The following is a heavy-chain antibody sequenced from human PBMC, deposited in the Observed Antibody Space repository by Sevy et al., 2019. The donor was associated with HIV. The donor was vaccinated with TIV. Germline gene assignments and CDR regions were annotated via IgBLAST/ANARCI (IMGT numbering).Heavy chain of an antibody. D-gene: IGHD3-10*01. CDR3: AREVYYGSGKYYGDAFDI. Sequence: GESLKISCKVSGYRFTTYWIGWVRQMPGKGLEWMGIIYPGDSDTRYSPSFQGQVTLSAGKSINTAFLQWSSLKASDTAMYYCAREVYYGSGKYYGDAFDIWGQGTMVTVSS. CDR2: IYPGDSDT. CDR1: GYRFTTYW. V-gene: IGHV5-51*01. J-gene: IGHJ3*02.